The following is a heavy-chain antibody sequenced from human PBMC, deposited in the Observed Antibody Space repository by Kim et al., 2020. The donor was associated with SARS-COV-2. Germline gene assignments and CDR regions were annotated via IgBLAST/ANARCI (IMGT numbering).Heavy chain of an antibody. CDR1: GGSISYYY. D-gene: IGHD4-17*01. Sequence: SETLSLTCTVSGGSISYYYWSWIRQPPGKGLEWIGHIYYSGSTYYNPSLKSRVTISVDTSKNQFSLKLSSVTAADTAVYYCARGTTSPGKAFDIWGQGTMVTVSS. V-gene: IGHV4-59*13. J-gene: IGHJ3*02. CDR3: ARGTTSPGKAFDI. CDR2: IYYSGST.